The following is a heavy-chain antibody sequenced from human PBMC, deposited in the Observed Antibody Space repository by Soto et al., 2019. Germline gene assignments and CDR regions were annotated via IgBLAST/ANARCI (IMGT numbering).Heavy chain of an antibody. J-gene: IGHJ5*02. CDR1: GFTFGTDW. Sequence: EVQLVESGGGLVQPGGSLRLSCAASGFTFGTDWMNWVRQAPGKGLEWVAIINHDGSEKYYVDSVKGRFTISRDNAKRSLYLEMNSLRAEDTAVYYCTGRGGFLSRSWCQGTLVAVSS. CDR2: INHDGSEK. V-gene: IGHV3-7*01. CDR3: TGRGGFLSRS. D-gene: IGHD2-15*01.